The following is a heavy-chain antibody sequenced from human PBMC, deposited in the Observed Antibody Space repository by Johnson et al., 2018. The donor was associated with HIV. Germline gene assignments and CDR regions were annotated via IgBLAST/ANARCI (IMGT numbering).Heavy chain of an antibody. V-gene: IGHV3-64*01. CDR1: GFTFSSYA. J-gene: IGHJ3*02. Sequence: VQLVESGGILVQPGGSLRLSCAASGFTFSSYAMHWVRQAPGKGLEYVSAISSNGGSTYYANSVKGRFTISRDNSKNTLYLQMGSLRAEDMAVYYCARGGITFGGVIAPGAFDIWGRGTMVTVSS. CDR2: ISSNGGST. CDR3: ARGGITFGGVIAPGAFDI. D-gene: IGHD3-16*02.